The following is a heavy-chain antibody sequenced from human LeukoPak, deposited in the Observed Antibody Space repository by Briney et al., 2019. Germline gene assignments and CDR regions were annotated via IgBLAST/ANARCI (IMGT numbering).Heavy chain of an antibody. CDR2: INPNNGGT. CDR1: GYTFTGYY. Sequence: GASVKVSCKTSGYTFTGYYMNWVRQAPGQGLEWMGRINPNNGGTNYAQKFQGRVTMTRDTSISTAYMELSRLRSDDTAVYYCARDFVSSSWRRPFDYWGQGTLVTVSS. J-gene: IGHJ4*02. CDR3: ARDFVSSSWRRPFDY. D-gene: IGHD6-13*01. V-gene: IGHV1-2*06.